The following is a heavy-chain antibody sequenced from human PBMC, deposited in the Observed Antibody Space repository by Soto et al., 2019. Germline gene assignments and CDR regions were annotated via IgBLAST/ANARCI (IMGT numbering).Heavy chain of an antibody. V-gene: IGHV4-59*08. CDR2: IYYSGST. CDR3: AGPIWSGYYMGFDP. D-gene: IGHD3-3*01. CDR1: GGSISSYY. J-gene: IGHJ5*02. Sequence: SETLSLTCTVSGGSISSYYWIWILQPPGKGLEWIGYIYYSGSTNYNPSLKSRVTISVDTSKNQFSLKLSSVTAADTAVYYCAGPIWSGYYMGFDPWGQGTLVTVSS.